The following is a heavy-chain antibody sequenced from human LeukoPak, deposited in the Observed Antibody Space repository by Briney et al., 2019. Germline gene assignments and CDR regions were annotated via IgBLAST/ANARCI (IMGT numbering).Heavy chain of an antibody. Sequence: ASVKVSCKASGYTFTSYYMHWVRQAPGQGLEWMRWINPNSGGTNYAQKFQGRVTMTRDTSISTAYMELSRLRSDDTAVYYCARSRVRGVITYYFDYWGQGTLVTVSS. CDR1: GYTFTSYY. V-gene: IGHV1-2*02. CDR3: ARSRVRGVITYYFDY. J-gene: IGHJ4*02. D-gene: IGHD3-10*01. CDR2: INPNSGGT.